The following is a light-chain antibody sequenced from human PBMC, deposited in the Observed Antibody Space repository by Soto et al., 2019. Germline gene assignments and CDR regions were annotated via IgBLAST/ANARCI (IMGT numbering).Light chain of an antibody. J-gene: IGKJ4*01. V-gene: IGKV3-11*01. Sequence: EIVLTQSPATLSLSPGESAALSCRASQSVSSYLAWYQQKPGQAPRLLIYDASNRATGIPARFSGSGSGTDFTLTISSLEPEDFAVYFCQQRSNWPSTFGGGTKVEI. CDR2: DAS. CDR1: QSVSSY. CDR3: QQRSNWPST.